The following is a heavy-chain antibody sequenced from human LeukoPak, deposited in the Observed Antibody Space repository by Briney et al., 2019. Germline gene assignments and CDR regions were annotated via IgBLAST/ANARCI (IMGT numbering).Heavy chain of an antibody. CDR2: ISADGGST. V-gene: IGHV3-23*01. Sequence: PSETLSLTCAVSGGSISSVNLWSWVRQPPGKGLEWVSAISADGGSTYYADSVKGRFTISRDNSKNTLSLQMNSLRAEDTAVYYCAKGPLFREAPFDYWGQGSLVTVSS. D-gene: IGHD3-10*02. CDR3: AKGPLFREAPFDY. J-gene: IGHJ4*02. CDR1: GGSISSVN.